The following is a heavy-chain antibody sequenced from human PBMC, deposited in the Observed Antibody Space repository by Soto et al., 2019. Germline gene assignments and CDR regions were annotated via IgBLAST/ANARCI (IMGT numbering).Heavy chain of an antibody. CDR1: GGSITSSGYY. J-gene: IGHJ4*02. CDR2: IHYTEST. Sequence: PSETLSLTCTVSGGSITSSGYYWGWIRQPPGKGLEWIGNIHYTESTYYSPSLKSRVRISVDTSKNQFSLRLSSVTAADTAVYYCARQVFNYGSYHLEYWGQGTLVTVSS. V-gene: IGHV4-39*01. D-gene: IGHD3-10*01. CDR3: ARQVFNYGSYHLEY.